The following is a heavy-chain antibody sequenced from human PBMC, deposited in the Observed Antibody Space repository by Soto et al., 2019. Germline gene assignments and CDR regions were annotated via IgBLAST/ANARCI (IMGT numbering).Heavy chain of an antibody. CDR3: ARVLWGVGPAGGLRYYYYARAV. CDR2: TYYSGST. V-gene: IGHV4-59*01. J-gene: IGHJ6*02. Sequence: SSETLSLTCTVSGGSISSYYWSWIRQPPGKGLEWIGYTYYSGSTNYNPSLKSRVTISVDTSKNQFSLKLSSVTAADTAVYYCARVLWGVGPAGGLRYYYYARAVWGQGNTVTV. D-gene: IGHD2-2*01. CDR1: GGSISSYY.